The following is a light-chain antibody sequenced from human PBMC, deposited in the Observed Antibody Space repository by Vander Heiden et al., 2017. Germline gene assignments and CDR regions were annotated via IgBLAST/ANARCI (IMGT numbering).Light chain of an antibody. Sequence: EIVLTQSPGTLSLSPGDRATLSSRASHTISTSNLAWYQQKHDQVPRLLIYAASNRATGIPDRFRGSGSGADFTLTISRLEPEDFAVYYCHQYGVSPKTFGQGTKVEVK. CDR2: AAS. J-gene: IGKJ1*01. CDR3: HQYGVSPKT. V-gene: IGKV3-20*01. CDR1: HTISTSN.